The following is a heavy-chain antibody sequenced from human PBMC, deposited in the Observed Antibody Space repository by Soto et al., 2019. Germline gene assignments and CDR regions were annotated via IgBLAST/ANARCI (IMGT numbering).Heavy chain of an antibody. CDR2: INAGNGNT. CDR3: ARGASMVRGVILDAFDI. J-gene: IGHJ3*02. Sequence: QVQLVQSGAEVKKPGASVKVSCKASGYTFTTYTMHWVRQAPGQRLEWMGWINAGNGNTKYSQKFQGRVTITRDTSASTAYMDLSSLRSEDTAVYYCARGASMVRGVILDAFDIWGQETMVTVSS. CDR1: GYTFTTYT. D-gene: IGHD3-10*01. V-gene: IGHV1-3*01.